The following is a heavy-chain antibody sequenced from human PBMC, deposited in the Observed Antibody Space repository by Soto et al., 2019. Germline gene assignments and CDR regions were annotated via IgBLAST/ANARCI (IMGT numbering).Heavy chain of an antibody. CDR2: ISYDGSNK. CDR1: GFTFSSYG. V-gene: IGHV3-30*18. Sequence: QVQLVESGGGVVQPGRSLRLSCAASGFTFSSYGMHWVRQAPGKGLEWVAVISYDGSNKYYADSVKGRFTISRDNSKNTLYLQMNSLRAEDTAVYYCAKSRWNINYVEEIYYYYGMDVWGEGTTVTVSS. CDR3: AKSRWNINYVEEIYYYYGMDV. J-gene: IGHJ6*04. D-gene: IGHD4-4*01.